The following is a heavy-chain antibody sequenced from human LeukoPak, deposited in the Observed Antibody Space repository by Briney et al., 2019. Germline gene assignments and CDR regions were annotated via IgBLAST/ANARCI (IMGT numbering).Heavy chain of an antibody. CDR2: IYYSGST. Sequence: KPSETLSLTCTVSGGSISSYYWSWIRQPPGKGLERIGYIYYSGSTNYNPSLKSRVTISVDTSKNQFSLKLSSVTAADTAVYYCARDLRVVRHSNWFEPWGQGTLVTVSS. J-gene: IGHJ5*02. D-gene: IGHD3-10*01. V-gene: IGHV4-59*01. CDR3: ARDLRVVRHSNWFEP. CDR1: GGSISSYY.